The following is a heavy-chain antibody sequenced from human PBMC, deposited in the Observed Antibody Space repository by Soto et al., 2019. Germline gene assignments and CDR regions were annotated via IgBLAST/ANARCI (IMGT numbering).Heavy chain of an antibody. CDR3: ASLRMIVVVTPNYYYGMDV. J-gene: IGHJ6*02. V-gene: IGHV1-69*13. D-gene: IGHD3-22*01. Sequence: GASVKVSCKASGGTFSSYAISWVRQAHGQGLEWMGGIISIFGTANYAQKFQGRVTITADESTSTAYMELSSLRSEDTAVYYCASLRMIVVVTPNYYYGMDVWGQGTTVTVSS. CDR1: GGTFSSYA. CDR2: IISIFGTA.